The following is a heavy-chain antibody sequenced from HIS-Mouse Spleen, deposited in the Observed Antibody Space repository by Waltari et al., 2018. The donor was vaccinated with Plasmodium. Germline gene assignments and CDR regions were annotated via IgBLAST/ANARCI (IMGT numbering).Heavy chain of an antibody. D-gene: IGHD6-13*01. CDR1: GYTFTGYD. V-gene: IGHV1-2*06. CDR3: ARDLAAAGHFDY. Sequence: QVQLVQSGAEVKKPGASVKVSCKASGYTFTGYDMHWVRQAPGQGLEWKGRVNLNSGGTNNAQKLQGRVTMTRDPSISTAYMELSRLRADDTAVYYCARDLAAAGHFDYWGQGTLVTVSS. CDR2: VNLNSGGT. J-gene: IGHJ4*02.